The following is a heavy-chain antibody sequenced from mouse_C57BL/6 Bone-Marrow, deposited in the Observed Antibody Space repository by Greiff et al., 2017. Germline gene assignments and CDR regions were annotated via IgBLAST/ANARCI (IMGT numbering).Heavy chain of an antibody. CDR1: GYTFTSYW. J-gene: IGHJ1*03. D-gene: IGHD2-2*01. CDR3: ARGGGGYPRYFDV. Sequence: QVQLQQPGAELVMPGASVKLSCKASGYTFTSYWMHWVKQRPGQGLEWIGEIDPSDSYTNYNQKFKGKSTLPVDKSSSTAYMQLSSLTSEDSAVYYCARGGGGYPRYFDVWGTGTTVTASS. CDR2: IDPSDSYT. V-gene: IGHV1-69*01.